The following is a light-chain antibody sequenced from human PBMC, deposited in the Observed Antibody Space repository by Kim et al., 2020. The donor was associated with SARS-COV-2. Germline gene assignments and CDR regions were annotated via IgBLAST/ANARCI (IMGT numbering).Light chain of an antibody. CDR2: GAS. CDR1: QSISRH. Sequence: SSIGDSVTITCRASQSISRHFNWYQKRPGEAPKLLIYGASNLQSGVPSRFSGSGSGTDFTLTISSLQPEDFATYYCQQSYSSPPTFGQGTKVDIK. CDR3: QQSYSSPPT. J-gene: IGKJ1*01. V-gene: IGKV1-39*01.